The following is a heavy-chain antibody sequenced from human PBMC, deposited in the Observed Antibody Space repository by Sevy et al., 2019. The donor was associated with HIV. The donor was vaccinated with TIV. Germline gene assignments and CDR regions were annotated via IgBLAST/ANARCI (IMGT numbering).Heavy chain of an antibody. V-gene: IGHV1-18*01. J-gene: IGHJ4*02. CDR1: GYIFNNYG. Sequence: ASVKVSCKASGYIFNNYGIGWVRQAPGQGLEWMGWISAYNGITNYAHKLQGRVTMTTDTSTSPAYMELRSLRSDDTAVYYCARVGGYCSGGNCYRLFYFDYWGQGTLVTVSS. D-gene: IGHD2-15*01. CDR2: ISAYNGIT. CDR3: ARVGGYCSGGNCYRLFYFDY.